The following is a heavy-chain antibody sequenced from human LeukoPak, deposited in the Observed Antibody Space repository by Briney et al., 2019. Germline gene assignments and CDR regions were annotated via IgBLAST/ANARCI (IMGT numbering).Heavy chain of an antibody. CDR3: ARVRSSGWYGLRY. Sequence: SETLSLTCAVYGGSFSGYYWSWIRQPPGKRLEWIGEINHSGSTNYNPSLKSRVTISVDTSKNQFSLKLSSVTAADTAVYYCARVRSSGWYGLRYWGQGTLVTVSS. CDR1: GGSFSGYY. D-gene: IGHD6-19*01. CDR2: INHSGST. J-gene: IGHJ4*02. V-gene: IGHV4-34*01.